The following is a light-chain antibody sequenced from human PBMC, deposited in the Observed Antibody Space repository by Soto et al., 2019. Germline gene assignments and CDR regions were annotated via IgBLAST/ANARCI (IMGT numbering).Light chain of an antibody. V-gene: IGKV1-33*01. CDR1: QDISNY. CDR2: DAS. CDR3: QQYDNLLPLT. J-gene: IGKJ4*01. Sequence: DIQMTQSPSSLSASVGDRVTITCQATQDISNYLNWYQQKPGKAPKLLIYDASNLETAVPSRFSGSGFGTDFTFTISSLQPEDIATYYCQQYDNLLPLTFGGGTKVEIK.